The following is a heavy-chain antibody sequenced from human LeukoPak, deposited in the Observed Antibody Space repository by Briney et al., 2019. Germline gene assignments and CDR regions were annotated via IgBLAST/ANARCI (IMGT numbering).Heavy chain of an antibody. J-gene: IGHJ4*02. D-gene: IGHD5-24*01. CDR2: IKEDGSET. Sequence: GGSLRLSCTASGFTFKKYWMNWVRQVPGKGLECLGNIKEDGSETYYADSVKGRFTISRDNPKNLLFLQINSLRVEDTAVYYCARETPRRGETRDGYRWGQGTLVTVSS. V-gene: IGHV3-7*01. CDR3: ARETPRRGETRDGYR. CDR1: GFTFKKYW.